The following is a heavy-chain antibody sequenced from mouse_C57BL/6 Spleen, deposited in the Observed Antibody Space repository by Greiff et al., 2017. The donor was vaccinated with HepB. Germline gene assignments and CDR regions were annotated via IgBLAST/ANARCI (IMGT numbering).Heavy chain of an antibody. CDR2: IYPGSGNT. Sequence: QVQLQQSGAELVRPGASVKLSCKASGYTFNDYYINWVKQRPGQGLEWIARIYPGSGNTYYNAKFKGKATLTAEKSSSTAYMQLSSLTSEDSAVYVCARGSSYYSYYFDYWGQGTTLTVSS. J-gene: IGHJ2*01. V-gene: IGHV1-76*01. D-gene: IGHD2-12*01. CDR1: GYTFNDYY. CDR3: ARGSSYYSYYFDY.